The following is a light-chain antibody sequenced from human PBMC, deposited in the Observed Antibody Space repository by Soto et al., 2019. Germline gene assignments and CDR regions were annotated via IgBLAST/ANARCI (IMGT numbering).Light chain of an antibody. CDR1: SSNLGAYD. Sequence: QSVLTQPPSVSGAPGQRVTISCTGSSSNLGAYDVYWYQQLPGTAPKLLIYGNSNRPSGVPDRFSGSKSGTSASLAITGLQAEDEADYYCQSYDNSLSVSLFGGGTKLTVL. J-gene: IGLJ2*01. V-gene: IGLV1-40*01. CDR2: GNS. CDR3: QSYDNSLSVSL.